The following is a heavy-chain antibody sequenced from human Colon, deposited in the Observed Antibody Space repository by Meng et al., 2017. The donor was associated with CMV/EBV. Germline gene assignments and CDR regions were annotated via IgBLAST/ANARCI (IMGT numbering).Heavy chain of an antibody. V-gene: IGHV3-48*03. CDR3: ARPLEWPGNYYGMDV. D-gene: IGHD3-3*01. CDR2: ITGSGSSI. J-gene: IGHJ6*02. CDR1: GFTFSDFE. Sequence: GESLKISCEGSGFTFSDFEMNWVRQVPGKGLEWVAYITGSGSSISYVDSVKGRFTISRDNAKNSLYLQMNSVRAEDTAVYYCARPLEWPGNYYGMDVWGQGTTVTVSS.